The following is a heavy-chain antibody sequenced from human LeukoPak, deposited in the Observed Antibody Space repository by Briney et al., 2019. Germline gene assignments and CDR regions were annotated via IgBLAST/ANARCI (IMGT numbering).Heavy chain of an antibody. CDR3: AREEHRLAAAGTSAFDL. V-gene: IGHV3-74*01. D-gene: IGHD6-13*01. Sequence: GGSLRLSCAASGFTFSDYWMHWVRQAPGKGLAWVSHINIDGGLANYADSVKGRFTVSRDNARNTLYLQMSSLRAEDTAIYFCAREEHRLAAAGTSAFDLGGQGTLVTVSP. CDR1: GFTFSDYW. CDR2: INIDGGLA. J-gene: IGHJ3*01.